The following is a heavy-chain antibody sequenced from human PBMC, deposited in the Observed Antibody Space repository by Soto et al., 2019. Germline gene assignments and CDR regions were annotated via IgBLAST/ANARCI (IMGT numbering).Heavy chain of an antibody. J-gene: IGHJ3*01. D-gene: IGHD4-17*01. V-gene: IGHV3-74*01. CDR3: ARGVPHHYGFDV. CDR2: IKTDGSST. CDR1: GFTFSSYW. Sequence: PGGSLRLSCAASGFTFSSYWMHWVRQAPGKGLVWVSRIKTDGSSTNYADSVKGRFTISRDNAKNTLYLEMNSLRDEDTAVYYCARGVPHHYGFDVWGQGTLVTVSS.